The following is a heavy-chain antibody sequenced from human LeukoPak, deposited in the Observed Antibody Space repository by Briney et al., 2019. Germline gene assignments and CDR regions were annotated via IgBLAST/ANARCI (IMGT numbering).Heavy chain of an antibody. CDR1: GGSISPYY. V-gene: IGHV4-59*01. Sequence: SETLSLTCTVSGGSISPYYWSWIRQPPGKGLEWIGYIYYSGSTNYSPSLKSRVTISVDTSKNQFSLKLSSVTAADTAVYYCARTLGYCSGGSCYQYAFDIWGLGTMVTVSA. CDR3: ARTLGYCSGGSCYQYAFDI. D-gene: IGHD2-15*01. J-gene: IGHJ3*02. CDR2: IYYSGST.